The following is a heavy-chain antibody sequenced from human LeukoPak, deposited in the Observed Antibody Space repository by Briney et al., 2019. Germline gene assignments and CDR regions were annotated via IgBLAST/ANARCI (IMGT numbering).Heavy chain of an antibody. Sequence: TGGSLRLSCAASGFTFSSYSMNWVRQAPGKGLEWVSAISGSGGSTYYADSVKGRFTISRDNSKNTLYLQMNSLRAEDTAVYYCAKDKPDYYGSGSYYYYYYGMDVWGQGTTVTVSS. CDR2: ISGSGGST. D-gene: IGHD3-10*01. V-gene: IGHV3-23*01. J-gene: IGHJ6*02. CDR3: AKDKPDYYGSGSYYYYYYGMDV. CDR1: GFTFSSYS.